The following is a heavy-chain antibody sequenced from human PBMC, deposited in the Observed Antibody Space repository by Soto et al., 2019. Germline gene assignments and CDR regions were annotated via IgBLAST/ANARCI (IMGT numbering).Heavy chain of an antibody. J-gene: IGHJ6*02. D-gene: IGHD3-3*01. CDR3: ARDSEYYDFWSGPTLYGMDV. V-gene: IGHV1-69*13. CDR2: IIPIFGTA. CDR1: GGTFSSYA. Sequence: GASVNVSCKASGGTFSSYAISWVRQAPGQGLEWMGGIIPIFGTANYAQKFQGRVTITADESTSTAYMELSSLRSEDTAVYYCARDSEYYDFWSGPTLYGMDVWGQGTTVTVSS.